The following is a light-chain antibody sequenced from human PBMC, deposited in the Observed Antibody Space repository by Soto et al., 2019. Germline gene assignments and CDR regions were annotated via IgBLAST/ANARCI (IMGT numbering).Light chain of an antibody. Sequence: DIQMTQSPSTLPASVGDRVTITCRASQSISNWLAWYQQKPGKAPKLLIFDASTLQSGVPSRFSGSGFGTELTLTISSLQPDDVATYFCLQYNIYWTFGRGTKVDIK. CDR3: LQYNIYWT. J-gene: IGKJ1*01. CDR1: QSISNW. V-gene: IGKV1-5*01. CDR2: DAS.